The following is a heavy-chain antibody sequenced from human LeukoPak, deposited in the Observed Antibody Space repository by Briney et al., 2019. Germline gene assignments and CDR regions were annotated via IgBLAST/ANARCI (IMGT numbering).Heavy chain of an antibody. J-gene: IGHJ4*02. CDR2: ISAYNGNT. CDR1: GYTFTSYG. CDR3: ARVISGSYYGDDFDY. Sequence: ASVKVSCKASGYTFTSYGISWVRQAPGQGLEWMRWISAYNGNTNYAQKLQGRVTMTTDTSTSTAYMELRSLRSDDTAVYYCARVISGSYYGDDFDYWGQGTLVTVSS. D-gene: IGHD1-26*01. V-gene: IGHV1-18*01.